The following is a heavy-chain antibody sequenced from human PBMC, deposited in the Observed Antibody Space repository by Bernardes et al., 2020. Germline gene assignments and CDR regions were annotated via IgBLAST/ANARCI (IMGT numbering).Heavy chain of an antibody. CDR3: ARGGLRFLEWLFLST. J-gene: IGHJ3*01. D-gene: IGHD3-3*01. Sequence: SETLSLTCTVSGGSISSYYWSWIRQPPGKGLEWIWYIYYSGSTNYNPSLKSRVTISVDTSKNQFSLKLSSVTAADTAVYYCARGGLRFLEWLFLSTWGQGTMVTVSS. CDR2: IYYSGST. V-gene: IGHV4-59*01. CDR1: GGSISSYY.